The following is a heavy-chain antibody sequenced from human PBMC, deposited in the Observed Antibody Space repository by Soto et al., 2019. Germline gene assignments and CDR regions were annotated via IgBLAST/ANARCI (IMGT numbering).Heavy chain of an antibody. V-gene: IGHV4-59*01. CDR2: IYYSGGT. CDR3: ARDLGITGTRVLYYYGMDV. J-gene: IGHJ6*02. D-gene: IGHD1-20*01. Sequence: SETLSLTCTVSGGSISSYYWSWIRQPPGKGLEWIGYIYYSGGTNYNPSLKSRVTISVDTSKNQFSLKLSSVTAADTAVYYCARDLGITGTRVLYYYGMDVWGQGTTVTVSS. CDR1: GGSISSYY.